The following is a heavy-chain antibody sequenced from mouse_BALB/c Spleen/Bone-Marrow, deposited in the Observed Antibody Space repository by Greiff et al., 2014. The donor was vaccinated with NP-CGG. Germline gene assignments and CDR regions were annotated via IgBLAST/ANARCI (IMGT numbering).Heavy chain of an antibody. D-gene: IGHD2-3*01. V-gene: IGHV1-37*01. CDR2: INPFNGDT. J-gene: IGHJ4*01. CDR3: GRWGDGYYYAMDY. CDR1: GYSFTGYF. Sequence: VHVKQSGPDLVKPGASVKLSCKASGYSFTGYFLNWVRQSHGKSLEWIGRINPFNGDTFYSQKFKGKATLTVDKSSTTAHMELLSLTSEDSAVYYCGRWGDGYYYAMDYWGQGTSVTVSS.